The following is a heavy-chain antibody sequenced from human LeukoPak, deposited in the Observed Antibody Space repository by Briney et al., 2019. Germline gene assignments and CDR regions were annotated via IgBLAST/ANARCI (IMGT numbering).Heavy chain of an antibody. CDR3: AREIRGYYAAY. CDR2: ISYDGSFQ. J-gene: IGHJ4*02. D-gene: IGHD3-3*01. Sequence: GGSLRLSCAASGFNFVNYAMHWIRQAPGKGLDWVALISYDGSFQSYADSVKGRFTISRDSSTNTVSLQMNSLRDEDTAMYYCAREIRGYYAAYWGQGILVTVSS. V-gene: IGHV3-30*04. CDR1: GFNFVNYA.